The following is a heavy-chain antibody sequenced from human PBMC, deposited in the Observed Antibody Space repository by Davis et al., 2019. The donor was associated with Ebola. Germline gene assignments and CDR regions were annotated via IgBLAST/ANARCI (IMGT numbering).Heavy chain of an antibody. CDR2: ISHSGST. CDR3: ARAPGRLGGNSARFDY. D-gene: IGHD4-23*01. V-gene: IGHV4-34*01. J-gene: IGHJ4*02. Sequence: MPSETLSLTCAVYGGSFSGYYWSWIRQPPGEGLEWIGEISHSGSTNYNPSLKSRVTMSVDTSKNQISLKLSSVTAADTAVYYCARAPGRLGGNSARFDYWGPGTLVTVSS. CDR1: GGSFSGYY.